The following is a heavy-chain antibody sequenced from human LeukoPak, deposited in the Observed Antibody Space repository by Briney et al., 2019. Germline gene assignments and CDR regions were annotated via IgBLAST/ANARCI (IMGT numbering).Heavy chain of an antibody. D-gene: IGHD5-18*01. CDR2: ITSSSTTI. V-gene: IGHV3-48*01. CDR1: GFTFSSYA. J-gene: IGHJ4*02. CDR3: ARDKAMDDY. Sequence: PGGSLRLSCAASGFTFSSYAMSWVRQAPGKGLEWVSYITSSSTTIYYADSVKGRFTISRDNAKNSLYLQMNSLRVEDTAVYYCARDKAMDDYWGQGTLVTVSS.